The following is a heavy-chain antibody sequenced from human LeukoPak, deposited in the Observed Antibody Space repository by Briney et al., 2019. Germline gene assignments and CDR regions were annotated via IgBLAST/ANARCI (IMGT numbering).Heavy chain of an antibody. CDR1: GYSFTVYY. CDR2: IDPNSGVT. D-gene: IGHD1-1*01. J-gene: IGHJ4*02. Sequence: ASVKVSCKASGYSFTVYYIHWMRQAPGQGLEWLGWIDPNSGVTNYAQKFQGRVAMTRDTSISTAYMELSRLRSDDSAVYYCARAKRLPLDYWGQGTLVTVSS. V-gene: IGHV1-2*02. CDR3: ARAKRLPLDY.